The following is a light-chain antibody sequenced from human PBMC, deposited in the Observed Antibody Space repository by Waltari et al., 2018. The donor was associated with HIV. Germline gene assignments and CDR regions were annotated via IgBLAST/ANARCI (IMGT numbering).Light chain of an antibody. Sequence: QSALAQPASLSGSLGQSIAIPCSGSTNDISGDHYVSWYQQYAGKSPKLLFYEFKKRPSGVSDRFSGSRFGNKASLIISGLQTDDEAAYFCSAYSTTSTFVVFGGGTKVTVL. CDR3: SAYSTTSTFVV. CDR2: EFK. V-gene: IGLV2-14*01. J-gene: IGLJ3*02. CDR1: TNDISGDHY.